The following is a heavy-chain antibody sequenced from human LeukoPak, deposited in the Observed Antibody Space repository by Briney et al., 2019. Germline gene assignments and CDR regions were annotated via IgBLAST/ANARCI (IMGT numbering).Heavy chain of an antibody. CDR3: ARGRIDCSSTSCYTY. Sequence: ASVKVSCKASGYTFTSYDINWVRQATGQGLEWMGWMNPNNGNTGYAQKFQGRVTMTRNTSISTAYMELSSLRSEDTAVYYCARGRIDCSSTSCYTYWGQGTLVTVSS. D-gene: IGHD2-2*02. J-gene: IGHJ4*02. CDR1: GYTFTSYD. CDR2: MNPNNGNT. V-gene: IGHV1-8*01.